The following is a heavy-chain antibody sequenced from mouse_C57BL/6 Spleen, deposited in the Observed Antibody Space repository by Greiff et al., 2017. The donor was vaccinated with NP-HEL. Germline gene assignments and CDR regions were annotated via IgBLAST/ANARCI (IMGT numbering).Heavy chain of an antibody. V-gene: IGHV1-64*01. Sequence: QVQLQQPGAELVKPGASVKLSCKASGYTFTSYWMHWVKQRPGQGLEWIGMIHPNSGSTNYNEKFKSKATLTVDKSSSTAYMQLSSLTSEDSAVYYCAREGVYYDYPHWYFDVWGTGTTVTVSS. CDR2: IHPNSGST. CDR3: AREGVYYDYPHWYFDV. CDR1: GYTFTSYW. J-gene: IGHJ1*03. D-gene: IGHD2-4*01.